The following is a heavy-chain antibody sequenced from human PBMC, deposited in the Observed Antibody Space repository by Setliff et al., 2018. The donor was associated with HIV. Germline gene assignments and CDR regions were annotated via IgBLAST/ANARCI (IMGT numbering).Heavy chain of an antibody. CDR3: ARVHRGGVNGGYDYRVGAFDI. CDR2: ISGSGSTI. D-gene: IGHD5-12*01. CDR1: GFTFSDYY. V-gene: IGHV3-11*01. Sequence: GGSLRLSCAASGFTFSDYYVSWIRQAPGKGLEWVACISGSGSTIYYADSVKGRFTISRDNARNSLYVQMNSLRVEDTAVYFCARVHRGGVNGGYDYRVGAFDIWGQGTMVTVSS. J-gene: IGHJ3*02.